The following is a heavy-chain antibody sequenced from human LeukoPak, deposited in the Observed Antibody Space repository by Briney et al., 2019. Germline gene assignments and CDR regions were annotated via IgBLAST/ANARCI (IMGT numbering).Heavy chain of an antibody. CDR2: TTDIGSI. V-gene: IGHV4-59*01. J-gene: IGHJ2*01. Sequence: PSETLSFTCTGSGGSSSSYYWSWIRQPPGRILECIAYTTDIGSINYSPSLKSRVTISVDSSKNQFSLKLSSVTAADTAVYYCARASWYFDLWGRGTLVTVSS. CDR1: GGSSSSYY. CDR3: ARASWYFDL.